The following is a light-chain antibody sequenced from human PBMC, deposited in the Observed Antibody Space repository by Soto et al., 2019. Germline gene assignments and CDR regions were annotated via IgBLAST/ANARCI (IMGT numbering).Light chain of an antibody. CDR3: ASWDDSLSGRVV. CDR2: SNN. Sequence: QLVLTQPPSASGTPGQRFTISCSGSTSNIGSNYVFWYQQLPGTAPKLLIYSNNQRPSGVPDRFSGSKSDTSASLAISGLRSEDEADYYCASWDDSLSGRVVFGGGTKLTVL. J-gene: IGLJ2*01. V-gene: IGLV1-47*02. CDR1: TSNIGSNY.